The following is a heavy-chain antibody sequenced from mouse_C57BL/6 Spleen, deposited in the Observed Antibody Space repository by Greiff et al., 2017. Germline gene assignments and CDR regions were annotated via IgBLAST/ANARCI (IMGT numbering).Heavy chain of an antibody. V-gene: IGHV1-82*01. J-gene: IGHJ2*01. CDR2: IYPGDGST. Sequence: VQLQQSGAELVKPGASVKISCKASGYAFTSYWMNWVKQRPGQGLEWIGRIYPGDGSTNYNGKFKGKATLTADKSSSTAYMQLISLTSEDSAVYVCAREKTRDKFFDYWGQGTTLTVSS. CDR1: GYAFTSYW. CDR3: AREKTRDKFFDY.